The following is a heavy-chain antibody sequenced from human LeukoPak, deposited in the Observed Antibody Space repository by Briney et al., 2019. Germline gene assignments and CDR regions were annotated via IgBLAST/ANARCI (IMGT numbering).Heavy chain of an antibody. CDR2: IYYSGST. CDR1: GGSISSYY. CDR3: ARAYHSSWYLNWFDP. D-gene: IGHD6-13*01. J-gene: IGHJ5*02. Sequence: SETLSLTCTVSGGSISSYYWSWIRQPRGKGLEWIGYIYYSGSTNYNPSLKSRVTISVDTPKNQFSLKLSSVTAADTAVYYCARAYHSSWYLNWFDPWGQGTLVTVSS. V-gene: IGHV4-59*08.